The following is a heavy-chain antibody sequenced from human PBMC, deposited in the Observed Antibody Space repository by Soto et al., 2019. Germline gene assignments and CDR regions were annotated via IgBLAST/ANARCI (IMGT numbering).Heavy chain of an antibody. CDR2: IVPVFGRP. V-gene: IGHV1-69*01. Sequence: SVKDSCKASRGSFSHYGISWGRQAPVQGLEWMGGIVPVFGRPNYAQRFRGRLTITADESTRTGYMELISLRSDDTAVYYCAREGSGYNFWGQGTQVTVSS. CDR3: AREGSGYNF. J-gene: IGHJ4*02. D-gene: IGHD5-12*01. CDR1: RGSFSHYG.